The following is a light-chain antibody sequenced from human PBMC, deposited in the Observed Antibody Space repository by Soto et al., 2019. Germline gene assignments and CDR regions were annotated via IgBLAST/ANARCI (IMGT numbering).Light chain of an antibody. CDR3: QQGGS. CDR1: QSFGTS. Sequence: EIVLTQFPATLSLSPGEEATLSCRASQSFGTSLAWYQQRPAQAPRLLIYDTFKVAAGVPARFSGSGSGADFTLTISGLEPEDFGVYYCQQGGSFGGGTKVEIK. CDR2: DTF. J-gene: IGKJ4*01. V-gene: IGKV3-11*01.